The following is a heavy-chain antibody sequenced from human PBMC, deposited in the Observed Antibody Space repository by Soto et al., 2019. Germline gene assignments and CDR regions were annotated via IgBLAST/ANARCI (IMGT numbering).Heavy chain of an antibody. D-gene: IGHD2-15*01. CDR2: IYYSGST. V-gene: IGHV4-59*01. Sequence: SETLSLTCTVSGGSISSYYWSWIRQPPGKGLEWIGHIYYSGSTNYNSSLKSRVTISVDTSKNQFSLKLSSVTAADTAVYYCARGLKYCSAGSCFNWFDPWGQGTLVTVSS. J-gene: IGHJ5*02. CDR3: ARGLKYCSAGSCFNWFDP. CDR1: GGSISSYY.